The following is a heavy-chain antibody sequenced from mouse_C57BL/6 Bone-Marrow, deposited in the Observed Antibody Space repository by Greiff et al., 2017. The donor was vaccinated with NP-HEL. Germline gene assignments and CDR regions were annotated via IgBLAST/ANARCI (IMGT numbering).Heavy chain of an antibody. CDR3: ARRGYYYGLDY. V-gene: IGHV8-12*01. CDR1: GFSLSTSGMG. D-gene: IGHD1-1*01. CDR2: IYGGDDK. Sequence: QVTLKVSGPGILQSSQTLSLTCSFSGFSLSTSGMGVSWMRQPSGKGLEWLAHIYGGDDKRNNTSLKSRPKISKDTSRNQVFLKLTSVDTAVTATSYCARRGYYYGLDYWGQGTTLTVSS. J-gene: IGHJ2*01.